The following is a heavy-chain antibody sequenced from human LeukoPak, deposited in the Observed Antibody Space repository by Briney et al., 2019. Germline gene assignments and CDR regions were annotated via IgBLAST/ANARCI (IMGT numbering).Heavy chain of an antibody. CDR3: ARGFMVRGVTSTFDY. Sequence: GASVKVSCKASGYTFTSYDINWVRQATGQGLEWMGWMNPNSGNTGYAQKFQSRVTITRNTSISTAYMELSSLRSEDTAVYYCARGFMVRGVTSTFDYWGQGTLVTVSS. CDR2: MNPNSGNT. CDR1: GYTFTSYD. V-gene: IGHV1-8*03. D-gene: IGHD3-10*01. J-gene: IGHJ4*02.